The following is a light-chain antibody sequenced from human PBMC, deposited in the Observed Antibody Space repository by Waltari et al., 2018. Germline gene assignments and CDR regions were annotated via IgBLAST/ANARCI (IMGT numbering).Light chain of an antibody. CDR3: QSFDSNLSASV. CDR2: GNT. J-gene: IGLJ3*02. Sequence: QSVLTQPPSMSGAPGQKVTIPCTGGSSNFGAGYDVHWYQQFPGAAPKLLIFGNTNRACGVPGRLSGSKSGTSASLAIAGLQSEDGAVYYCQSFDSNLSASVFGGGTKLTVL. CDR1: SSNFGAGYD. V-gene: IGLV1-40*01.